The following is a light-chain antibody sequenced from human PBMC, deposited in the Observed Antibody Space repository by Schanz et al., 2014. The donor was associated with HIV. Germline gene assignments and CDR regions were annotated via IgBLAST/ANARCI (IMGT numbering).Light chain of an antibody. CDR1: SSDVGSYNY. CDR3: SSYTVSGARGVI. V-gene: IGLV2-14*01. CDR2: DVT. J-gene: IGLJ1*01. Sequence: QSALTQPASVSGSPGQSITISCTGTSSDVGSYNYVSWFQQRPGKAPKLMIYDVTNRPSGVSHRFSASKSGNTAFLTISGLQAEDEADYYCSSYTVSGARGVIVGTGTKLTVL.